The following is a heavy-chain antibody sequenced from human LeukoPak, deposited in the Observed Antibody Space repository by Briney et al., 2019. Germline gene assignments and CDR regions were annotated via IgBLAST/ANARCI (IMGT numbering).Heavy chain of an antibody. V-gene: IGHV3-21*04. CDR1: GFTFSTYS. CDR2: ISSSSSYI. Sequence: PGGSLRLSCAASGFTFSTYSMNWVRQAPGKGLEWVSSISSSSSYIYYEDSVKGRFTISRDNAKNSLYLQMTSLRTDDTAVYYCAKDGYDFWSAYQIDLWGQGTLVTVSS. J-gene: IGHJ5*02. D-gene: IGHD3-3*01. CDR3: AKDGYDFWSAYQIDL.